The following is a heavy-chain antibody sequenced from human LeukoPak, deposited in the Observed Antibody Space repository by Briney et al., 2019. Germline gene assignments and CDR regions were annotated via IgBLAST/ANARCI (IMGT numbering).Heavy chain of an antibody. CDR1: GFTFSSYE. Sequence: GGSLRLSCAASGFTFSSYEMNWVRQAPGKGLEWVSYISSSGSTIYYADSVKGRFTISRDNAKNSLYLQMNSLRAEDTAVYYCARDIVVVAAIVDYWGQGTLVTVSS. V-gene: IGHV3-48*03. CDR2: ISSSGSTI. J-gene: IGHJ4*02. CDR3: ARDIVVVAAIVDY. D-gene: IGHD2-21*02.